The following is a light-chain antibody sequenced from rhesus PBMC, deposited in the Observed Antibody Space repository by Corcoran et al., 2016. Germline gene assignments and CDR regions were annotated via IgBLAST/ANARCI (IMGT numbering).Light chain of an antibody. CDR2: KAS. CDR3: LQYSSSPLT. CDR1: QGISSW. V-gene: IGKV1-22*01. J-gene: IGKJ4*01. Sequence: DIQMTQSPSSLSASVGDKVTITCRASQGISSWLAWYQPKPGKAPKLLIYKASSLQSGVPSRFSGSGYGTDFTLTNSSLRPEDFATYYCLQYSSSPLTFGGGTKVELK.